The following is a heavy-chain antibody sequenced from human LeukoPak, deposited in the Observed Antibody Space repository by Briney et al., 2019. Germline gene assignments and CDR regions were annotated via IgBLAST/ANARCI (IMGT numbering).Heavy chain of an antibody. D-gene: IGHD2-8*01. CDR2: MNPNSGNT. CDR3: ARTNTDNYYYYYMDV. V-gene: IGHV1-8*03. Sequence: ASVKVSCKASGYTFNTYDINWLRQATGQGLEWMGWMNPNSGNTGYAQKFQGRVTITRNTSISTAYMELSSLRSEDTAVYYCARTNTDNYYYYYMDVWGKGTTVTISS. CDR1: GYTFNTYD. J-gene: IGHJ6*03.